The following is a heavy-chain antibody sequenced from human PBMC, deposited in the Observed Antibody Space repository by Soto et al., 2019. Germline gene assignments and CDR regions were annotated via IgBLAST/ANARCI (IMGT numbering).Heavy chain of an antibody. CDR1: GGSFSGYY. CDR3: ARGVSSSWYS. CDR2: INHSGST. V-gene: IGHV4-34*01. D-gene: IGHD6-13*01. Sequence: PSETLSLTCAVYGGSFSGYYWSWIRQPPGKGLEWIGEINHSGSTNYNPSLKSRVTISVDTSKNQFSLKLSSVTAADTAVYYCARGVSSSWYSWGQGTLVTVSS. J-gene: IGHJ4*02.